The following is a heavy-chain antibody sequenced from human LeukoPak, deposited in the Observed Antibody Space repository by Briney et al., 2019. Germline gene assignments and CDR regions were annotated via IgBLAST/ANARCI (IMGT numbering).Heavy chain of an antibody. CDR2: IYTSGST. D-gene: IGHD6-13*01. CDR3: ARDTSLEAAAGMGYFQH. Sequence: SETLSLTCTVSGGSISSYCWSWIRQPAGKGLEWIGRIYTSGSTNYNPSLKSRVTMSVDTSKNQFSLKLSSVTAADTAVYYCARDTSLEAAAGMGYFQHWGQGTLVTVSS. J-gene: IGHJ1*01. CDR1: GGSISSYC. V-gene: IGHV4-4*07.